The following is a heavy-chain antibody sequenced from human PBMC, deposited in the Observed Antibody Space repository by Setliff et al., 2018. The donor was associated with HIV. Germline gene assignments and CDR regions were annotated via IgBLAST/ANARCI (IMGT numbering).Heavy chain of an antibody. Sequence: GGSLRLSCAASGFTFSNAWMSWVRQAPGKGLEWVGRIRSKTDGGTTDYAAPVKGRFTISRDDSKNTLYLQMNSLKTEDTAVYYCTTELLGSSWYGVDYYGMDVWGQGTTVTVSS. J-gene: IGHJ6*02. CDR2: IRSKTDGGTT. D-gene: IGHD6-13*01. CDR3: TTELLGSSWYGVDYYGMDV. V-gene: IGHV3-15*01. CDR1: GFTFSNAW.